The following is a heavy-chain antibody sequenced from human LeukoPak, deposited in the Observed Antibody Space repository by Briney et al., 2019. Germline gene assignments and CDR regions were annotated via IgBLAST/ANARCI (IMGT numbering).Heavy chain of an antibody. D-gene: IGHD6-19*01. J-gene: IGHJ4*02. CDR3: ARGPAPAGYSSGWYFPFDY. Sequence: SETLSLTCAVYGGSFSGYYWSWIRQPPGKGLEWIGEINHSGSTNYNPSLKSRVTISVDTSKNQFSLKLSSVTAADTAVYYCARGPAPAGYSSGWYFPFDYWAREPWSPSPQ. CDR2: INHSGST. CDR1: GGSFSGYY. V-gene: IGHV4-34*01.